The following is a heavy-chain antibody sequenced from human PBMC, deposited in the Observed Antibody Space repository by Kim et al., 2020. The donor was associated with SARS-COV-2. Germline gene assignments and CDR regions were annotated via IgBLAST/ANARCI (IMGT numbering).Heavy chain of an antibody. Sequence: SETLSLTCAVYGGSFSGYYWSWIRQPPGKGLEWIGEINHSGSTNYNPSLKSRVTISVDTSKNQFSLKLSSVTAADTAVYYCARAGLRYYYGSGRVMDVWGQGTTVTVSS. CDR1: GGSFSGYY. D-gene: IGHD3-10*01. CDR2: INHSGST. CDR3: ARAGLRYYYGSGRVMDV. J-gene: IGHJ6*02. V-gene: IGHV4-34*01.